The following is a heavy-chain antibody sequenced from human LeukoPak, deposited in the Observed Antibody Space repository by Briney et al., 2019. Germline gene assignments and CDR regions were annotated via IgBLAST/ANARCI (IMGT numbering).Heavy chain of an antibody. CDR3: ARDTAGGDH. CDR2: INPDGNKK. V-gene: IGHV3-7*03. J-gene: IGHJ4*02. D-gene: IGHD5-18*01. Sequence: GGSLRLSCAASGFTFSSYWMDWVRQAPGKGLEWVASINPDGNKKYSADSVKGRFTISRDNAENSLYLQMNSLRAEDTAVYYCARDTAGGDHWGQGTLVTVSS. CDR1: GFTFSSYW.